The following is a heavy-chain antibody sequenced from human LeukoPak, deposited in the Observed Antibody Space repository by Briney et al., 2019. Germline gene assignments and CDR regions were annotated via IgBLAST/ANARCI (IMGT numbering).Heavy chain of an antibody. Sequence: GGSLRLSCAASGFTFDDYAMHWVRQAPGKGLEWVSGISWNSGSIGYADSVKGRFTISSDNAKNSLYLQMNSLRAEDTALYYCAKDMTPYSSGPDDYWGQGTLVTVSS. J-gene: IGHJ4*02. V-gene: IGHV3-9*01. D-gene: IGHD6-19*01. CDR2: ISWNSGSI. CDR1: GFTFDDYA. CDR3: AKDMTPYSSGPDDY.